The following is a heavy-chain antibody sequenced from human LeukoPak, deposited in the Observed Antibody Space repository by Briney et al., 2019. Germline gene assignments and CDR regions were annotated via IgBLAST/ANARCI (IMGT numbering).Heavy chain of an antibody. Sequence: GASVKVSCKASGYTFTTYDINWVRQATGQGLEWMGWMNPNSGNTGYAQKFQGRVTMTRNTSISTAYMELSSLRSEDTAVYYCARGPKYQLLSGMDVWGQGTTVTVSS. CDR2: MNPNSGNT. V-gene: IGHV1-8*01. J-gene: IGHJ6*02. CDR1: GYTFTTYD. D-gene: IGHD2-2*01. CDR3: ARGPKYQLLSGMDV.